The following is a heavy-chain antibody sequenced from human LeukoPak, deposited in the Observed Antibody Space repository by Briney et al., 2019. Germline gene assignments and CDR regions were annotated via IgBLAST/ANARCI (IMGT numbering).Heavy chain of an antibody. CDR1: GGSISSSSYY. V-gene: IGHV4-39*01. CDR2: IYYSGST. Sequence: SETLSLTCTVSGGSISSSSYYWGWIRQPPGKGLEWIGSIYYSGSTYYNPSLKSRVTISVDTSKNQFSLKLSSVTAADTAVYYCALSGVLGNNNFDYWGQGTLVTVSS. CDR3: ALSGVLGNNNFDY. D-gene: IGHD3-10*02. J-gene: IGHJ4*02.